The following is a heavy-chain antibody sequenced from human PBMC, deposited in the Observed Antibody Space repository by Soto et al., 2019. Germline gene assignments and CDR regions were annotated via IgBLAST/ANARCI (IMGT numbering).Heavy chain of an antibody. Sequence: QLQLQESGPGLVKPSETLSLTCSVSGGSISSSSQYWDWIRQPPGKGLEWIGSIFYSGSTYYNPSLKRRVTISVDTSKNEFSLKLSSVAAADPAVYYCARHRRYGDYPYYFYYMDVWGKGTTVTVSS. V-gene: IGHV4-39*01. CDR2: IFYSGST. D-gene: IGHD4-17*01. CDR1: GGSISSSSQY. CDR3: ARHRRYGDYPYYFYYMDV. J-gene: IGHJ6*03.